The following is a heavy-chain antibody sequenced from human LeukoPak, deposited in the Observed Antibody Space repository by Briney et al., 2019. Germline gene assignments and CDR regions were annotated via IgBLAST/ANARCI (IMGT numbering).Heavy chain of an antibody. Sequence: GRSLRLSCGASGFTFSSYGMHWVRQAPGKGLEWVAVIWYDGSNKYYADSVKGRFTISRDNSKNTLYLQMNSLRAEDTAVYYCASGVADYGDYVWYYFDYWGQGTLVTVSS. CDR3: ASGVADYGDYVWYYFDY. CDR1: GFTFSSYG. CDR2: IWYDGSNK. V-gene: IGHV3-33*01. D-gene: IGHD4-17*01. J-gene: IGHJ4*02.